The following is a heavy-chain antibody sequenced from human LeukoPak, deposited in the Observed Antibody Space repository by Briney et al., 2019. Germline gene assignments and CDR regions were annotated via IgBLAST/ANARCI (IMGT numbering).Heavy chain of an antibody. CDR3: ARQYCSGGSCYLNAAFDI. D-gene: IGHD2-15*01. CDR1: GITFSDYY. J-gene: IGHJ3*02. V-gene: IGHV3-11*04. CDR2: ISSSGSTI. Sequence: GGSLRLSCAASGITFSDYYMSWIRQAPGKGLEWVSYISSSGSTIYYADSVKGRFTISRDNAKNSLYLQMNSLRAEDTAVYYCARQYCSGGSCYLNAAFDIWGQGTMVTVSS.